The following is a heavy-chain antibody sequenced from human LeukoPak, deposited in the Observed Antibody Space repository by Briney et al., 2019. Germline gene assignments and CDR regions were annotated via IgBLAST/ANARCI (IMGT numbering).Heavy chain of an antibody. V-gene: IGHV3-21*04. J-gene: IGHJ4*02. CDR1: GFTFSTYS. CDR3: ARDRTNGGFDY. Sequence: GGSLRLSCAASGFTFSTYSMNWVRQAPGKGLEWVSSISSGSDHIYYADSVKGRFTISRDNSKNTLYLQMNSLRAEDTAVYYCARDRTNGGFDYWGQGTLVTVSS. CDR2: ISSGSDHI.